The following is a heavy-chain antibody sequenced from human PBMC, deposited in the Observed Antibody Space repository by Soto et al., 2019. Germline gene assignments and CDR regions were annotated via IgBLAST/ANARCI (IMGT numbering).Heavy chain of an antibody. J-gene: IGHJ6*02. CDR2: MYYNGNT. D-gene: IGHD1-26*01. CDR3: ARYGSRSTFYGMDV. V-gene: IGHV4-39*07. Sequence: SETLSLTCTVSGGSFTSTNYFWGWIRQPPGKGLEWIGYMYYNGNTFYSPSLKSRVTMSVDTSKNQFSLKLSSVTAADTAVYYCARYGSRSTFYGMDVWGQGTTVTVSS. CDR1: GGSFTSTNYF.